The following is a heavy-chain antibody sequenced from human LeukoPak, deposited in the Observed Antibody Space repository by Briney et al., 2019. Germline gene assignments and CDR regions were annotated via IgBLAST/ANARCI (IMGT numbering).Heavy chain of an antibody. D-gene: IGHD1-1*01. CDR1: GYTFTGYY. V-gene: IGHV1-2*02. Sequence: ASVKVSCKASGYTFTGYYMLWVRQAPGQGLEWMGWINPNSGGTNYAQKFQGRVTMTRDTSISTAYMELSRLRSDDTAVYYCARDRQLERRYYAFDIWGQGTMVTVSS. CDR2: INPNSGGT. CDR3: ARDRQLERRYYAFDI. J-gene: IGHJ3*02.